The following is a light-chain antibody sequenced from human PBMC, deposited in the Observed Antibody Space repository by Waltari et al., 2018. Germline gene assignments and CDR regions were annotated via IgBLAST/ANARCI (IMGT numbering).Light chain of an antibody. V-gene: IGKV1-5*03. J-gene: IGKJ1*01. CDR1: QSITNW. CDR3: QQYDNYWT. CDR2: KAS. Sequence: DIQTTQSPSTLSASVGDRVTLTGRASQSITNWVAWYQHKPGKAPKLLIYKASNLESGVRSTFSGSRSGTEFTLTISSLQPDDFATCYWQQYDNYWTFGQGTKVEIK.